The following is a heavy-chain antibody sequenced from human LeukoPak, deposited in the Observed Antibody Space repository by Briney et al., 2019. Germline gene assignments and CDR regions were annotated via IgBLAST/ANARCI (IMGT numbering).Heavy chain of an antibody. Sequence: GGSLRLSCAASGFMFDDYGMSWVRQAPGKGLEWVSGINWNGGRTGYADSVKGRFTISRDNAKNSLYLQMNSLRAEDTAVYYCARDNYYDSSGCRVDYWGQGTLVTVSS. J-gene: IGHJ4*02. D-gene: IGHD3-22*01. CDR2: INWNGGRT. CDR3: ARDNYYDSSGCRVDY. V-gene: IGHV3-20*04. CDR1: GFMFDDYG.